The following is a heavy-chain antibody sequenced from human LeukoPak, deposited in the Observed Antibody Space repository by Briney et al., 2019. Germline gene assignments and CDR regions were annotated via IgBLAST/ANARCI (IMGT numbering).Heavy chain of an antibody. D-gene: IGHD2/OR15-2a*01. CDR3: AHENYYFDH. Sequence: PGGSLRLSCITSGFTFSAYAMTWVRQAPGKGLEWVSGISSNGVTVYYADSVKGRFTISRDNSKNTVYLQMNSLRVEDTAVYYCAHENYYFDHWGQGTLVTVSS. CDR2: ISSNGVTV. V-gene: IGHV3-23*01. J-gene: IGHJ4*02. CDR1: GFTFSAYA.